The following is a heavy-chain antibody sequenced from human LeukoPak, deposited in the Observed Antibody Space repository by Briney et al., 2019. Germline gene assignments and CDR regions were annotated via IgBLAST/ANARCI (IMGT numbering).Heavy chain of an antibody. J-gene: IGHJ6*03. Sequence: SETLPLTCTVSGYSISNGYYWGWIRQPPGKGLEWIGSIYHSGSTYYNPSLKSRVTISVDTSKNQFSLKLSSVTAADTAVYYCARRGDCSSTSCYTGGYYYYYMDVWGKGTTVTVSS. V-gene: IGHV4-38-2*02. CDR1: GYSISNGYY. CDR3: ARRGDCSSTSCYTGGYYYYYMDV. CDR2: IYHSGST. D-gene: IGHD2-2*02.